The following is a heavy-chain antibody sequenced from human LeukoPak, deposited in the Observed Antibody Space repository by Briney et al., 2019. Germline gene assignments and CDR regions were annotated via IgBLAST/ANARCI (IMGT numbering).Heavy chain of an antibody. V-gene: IGHV3-30*03. D-gene: IGHD3-10*02. CDR1: GFTFSSYG. CDR2: ISYDGSNK. Sequence: GRSLRLSCAASGFTFSSYGMHWVRQAPGKGLEWVAVISYDGSNKYYADSVKGRFTISRDNSKNSLYLQMNSLRAEDTAVYYCTTVRGVIGWFDPWGQGTLVTVSS. J-gene: IGHJ5*02. CDR3: TTVRGVIGWFDP.